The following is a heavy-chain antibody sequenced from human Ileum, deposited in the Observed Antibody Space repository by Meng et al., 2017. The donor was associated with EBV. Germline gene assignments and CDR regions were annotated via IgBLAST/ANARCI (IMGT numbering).Heavy chain of an antibody. CDR2: INHSGST. D-gene: IGHD6-19*01. V-gene: IGHV4-34*01. J-gene: IGHJ4*02. CDR1: GGSFSGYY. CDR3: ATRVAAVKYYFDY. Sequence: QVQLQQWGAGLLKPSETLSLTCAVYGGSFSGYYWSWIRQPPGKGLEWIGEINHSGSTNYNPSLKNRVTISVDTSKNQFSLKLSSVTAAHTALYYCATRVAAVKYYFDYWGQGTLVTVSS.